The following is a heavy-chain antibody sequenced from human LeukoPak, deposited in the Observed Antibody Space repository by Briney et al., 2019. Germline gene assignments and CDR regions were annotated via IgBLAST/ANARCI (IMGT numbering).Heavy chain of an antibody. J-gene: IGHJ6*02. CDR1: GFTLRNYA. CDR2: ISYDGSNK. V-gene: IGHV3-30-3*01. Sequence: PGGSLRLSCAASGFTLRNYAMHWVRQAPGKGLEWLAVISYDGSNKYYADSVKGRFTISKDNSKNTLYLLMNSLRPEDTAVYYCARDEHVWGQGTTVTVSS. CDR3: ARDEHV.